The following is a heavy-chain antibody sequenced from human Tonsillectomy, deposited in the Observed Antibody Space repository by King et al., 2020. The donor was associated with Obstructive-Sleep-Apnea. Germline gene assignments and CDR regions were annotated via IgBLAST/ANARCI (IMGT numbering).Heavy chain of an antibody. D-gene: IGHD3-22*01. CDR1: GGSISSSSYY. CDR2: IYYSGST. CDR3: AKTMDYYESSGRHDAFDI. V-gene: IGHV4-39*07. J-gene: IGHJ3*02. Sequence: QLQESGPGLVKPSETLSLTCTVSGGSISSSSYYWGWIRQPPGKGLDWIGTIYYSGSTYYNPSLKSRVTISGDTSKNQFSLKLSSVTAADTAVYYCAKTMDYYESSGRHDAFDIWGQGTMVTVSS.